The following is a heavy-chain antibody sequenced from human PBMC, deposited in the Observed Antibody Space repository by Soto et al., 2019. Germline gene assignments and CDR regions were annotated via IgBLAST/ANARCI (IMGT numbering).Heavy chain of an antibody. J-gene: IGHJ6*02. CDR2: IYYTGNT. Sequence: PSETLSLTCTVSGDSSVSSSSYYWGWVRQPPGKGLEWIGSIYYTGNTFYSPSFRSRLTISVDTSKSQFSLKLRSVTAAATATYYCASEVSSTDGMDVWGQGTTVTVSS. D-gene: IGHD2-15*01. V-gene: IGHV4-39*01. CDR3: ASEVSSTDGMDV. CDR1: GDSSVSSSSYY.